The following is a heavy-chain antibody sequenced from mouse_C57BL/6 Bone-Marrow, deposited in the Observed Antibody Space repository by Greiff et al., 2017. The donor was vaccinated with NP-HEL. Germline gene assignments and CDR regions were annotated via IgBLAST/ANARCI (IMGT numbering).Heavy chain of an antibody. D-gene: IGHD1-1*01. V-gene: IGHV14-4*01. J-gene: IGHJ2*01. Sequence: VQLKQSGAELVRPGASVKLSCTASGFNIKDDYMHWVKQRPEQGLEWIGWIDPENGDTEYASKFQGKATITADTSSNTAYLQLSSLTSEDTAVYYCTTEDYYGLDYWGQGTTLTVSS. CDR3: TTEDYYGLDY. CDR1: GFNIKDDY. CDR2: IDPENGDT.